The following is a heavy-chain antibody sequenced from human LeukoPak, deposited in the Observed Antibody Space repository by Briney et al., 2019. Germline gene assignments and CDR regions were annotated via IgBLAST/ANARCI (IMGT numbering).Heavy chain of an antibody. CDR3: ARTEAPRAYDDFWSGYYTSDY. J-gene: IGHJ4*02. Sequence: ASVKVSCKASGYTFTSYGISWVRQAPGQGLEWMGRIRDYTGNTNYAQNLQGRVTMTTDTSTSTAYMELRSLRSDDTAVYYCARTEAPRAYDDFWSGYYTSDYWGQGTLVTVSS. CDR1: GYTFTSYG. CDR2: IRDYTGNT. V-gene: IGHV1-18*01. D-gene: IGHD3-3*01.